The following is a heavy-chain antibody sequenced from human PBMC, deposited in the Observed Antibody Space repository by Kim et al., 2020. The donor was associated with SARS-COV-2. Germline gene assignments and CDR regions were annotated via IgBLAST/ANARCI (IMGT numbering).Heavy chain of an antibody. CDR2: IYDSGSA. D-gene: IGHD2-2*01. CDR1: RGSIGSGGYY. Sequence: SETLSLTCTVSRGSIGSGGYYWSWIRQYPEKGLEWIGHIYDSGSAHYNPSLKSRLRISVDTCKNQFSLTLTAVTAADTAVYYCARAPQHFGLDVWGQGTT. CDR3: ARAPQHFGLDV. J-gene: IGHJ6*02. V-gene: IGHV4-31*03.